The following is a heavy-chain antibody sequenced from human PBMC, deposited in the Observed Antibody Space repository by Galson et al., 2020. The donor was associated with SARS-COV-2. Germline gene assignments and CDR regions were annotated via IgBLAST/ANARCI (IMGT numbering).Heavy chain of an antibody. J-gene: IGHJ4*02. CDR3: ARLGPGGSCYYDSSGYCHFDY. Sequence: SETLSLTCTVSGGPISSRSYYWGWIRQPPGKGLEWIGSIYYSGRPYYNPSLKRRVTISVDTSKNQCSLKLSSVTAADTAVYYCARLGPGGSCYYDSSGYCHFDYWGQGTLVTVSS. CDR2: IYYSGRP. D-gene: IGHD3-22*01. CDR1: GGPISSRSYY. V-gene: IGHV4-39*01.